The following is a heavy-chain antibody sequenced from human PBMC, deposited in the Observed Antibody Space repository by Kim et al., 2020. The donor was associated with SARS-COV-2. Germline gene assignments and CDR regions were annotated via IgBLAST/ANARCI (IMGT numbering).Heavy chain of an antibody. Sequence: ASVKVSCKASGYTFTSYAMNWVRQAPGQGLEWMGWINTNTGNPTYAQGFTGRFVFSLDTSVSTAYLQISSLKAEETAVYYCASTFWSGYTSWFDPWGQGPLVTVSS. CDR1: GYTFTSYA. J-gene: IGHJ5*02. D-gene: IGHD3-3*01. V-gene: IGHV7-4-1*02. CDR3: ASTFWSGYTSWFDP. CDR2: INTNTGNP.